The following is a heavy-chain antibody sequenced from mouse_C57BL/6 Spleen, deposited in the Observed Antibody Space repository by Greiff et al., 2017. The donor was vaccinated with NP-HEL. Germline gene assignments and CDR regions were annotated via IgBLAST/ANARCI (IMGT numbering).Heavy chain of an antibody. V-gene: IGHV5-4*01. CDR2: ISDGGSYT. J-gene: IGHJ4*01. CDR1: GFTFSSYA. Sequence: EVQGVESGGGLVKPGGSLKLSCAASGFTFSSYAMSWVRQTPEKRLEWVATISDGGSYTYYPDNVKGRFTISRDNAKNNLYLQMSHLKSEDTAMYYCARDLYYDYDEGGDYYAMDYWGQGTSVTVSS. CDR3: ARDLYYDYDEGGDYYAMDY. D-gene: IGHD2-4*01.